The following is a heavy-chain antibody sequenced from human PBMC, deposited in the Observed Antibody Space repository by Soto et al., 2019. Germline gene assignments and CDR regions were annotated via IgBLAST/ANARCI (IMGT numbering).Heavy chain of an antibody. CDR2: ISAYNGNT. CDR3: ATIAAAGTEGYFDY. V-gene: IGHV1-18*01. D-gene: IGHD6-13*01. J-gene: IGHJ4*02. CDR1: GYTFTSYG. Sequence: ASVKVSCKASGYTFTSYGISWVLQAPGQGLEWMGWISAYNGNTNYAQKLQGRVTMTTDTSTSTAYMELRSLRSDDTAVYYCATIAAAGTEGYFDYWGQGTLVTVSS.